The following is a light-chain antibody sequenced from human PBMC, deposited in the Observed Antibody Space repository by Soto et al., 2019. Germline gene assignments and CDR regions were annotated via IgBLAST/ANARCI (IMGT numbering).Light chain of an antibody. J-gene: IGLJ1*01. CDR3: ISYAGSNNYV. CDR1: SSDVGGYSS. Sequence: SALTQPPSASESPGQSVTISYTRTSSDVGGYSSVAWFQHHPGKAPKLMIYEVSKRPSGVPDRFSGSKSGNTASLTVSGLQAEDEADYYCISYAGSNNYVFGTGTKVTVL. V-gene: IGLV2-8*01. CDR2: EVS.